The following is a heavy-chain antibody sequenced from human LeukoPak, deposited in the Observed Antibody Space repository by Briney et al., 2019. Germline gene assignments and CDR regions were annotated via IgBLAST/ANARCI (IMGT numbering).Heavy chain of an antibody. CDR1: GFTFSSYT. Sequence: PGGSLRLSCAASGFTFSSYTMDWVRQAPGKGLEWVSSISSSSSYIYYADSLKGRFTISRDNAKNSLYLQINSLRPEDTAVYYCARQKCSCCSGGTCPVYLFDECGQGSLVTVS. D-gene: IGHD2-15*01. CDR2: ISSSSSYI. CDR3: ARQKCSCCSGGTCPVYLFDE. V-gene: IGHV3-21*01. J-gene: IGHJ4*02.